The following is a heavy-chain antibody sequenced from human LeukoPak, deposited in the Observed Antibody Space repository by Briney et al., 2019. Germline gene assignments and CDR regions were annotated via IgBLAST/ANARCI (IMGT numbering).Heavy chain of an antibody. CDR1: GFTFSSYS. CDR3: ARAGTDLNYYDSSGLTSYYYYYMDV. CDR2: ISSSSSTI. Sequence: GGSLRLSCAASGFTFSSYSMNWVRQAPGKGLEWVSYISSSSSTIYYADSVKGRFTISRDNAKNSLYLQMNSLRAEDTAAYYCARAGTDLNYYDSSGLTSYYYYYMDVWGNGTMVTVSS. V-gene: IGHV3-48*04. D-gene: IGHD3-22*01. J-gene: IGHJ6*03.